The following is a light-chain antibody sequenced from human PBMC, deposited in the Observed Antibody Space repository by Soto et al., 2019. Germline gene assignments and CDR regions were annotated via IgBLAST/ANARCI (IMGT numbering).Light chain of an antibody. Sequence: QSVLTQPASVSGSPEQSITISCTGTSSDVGNYNIVSWYQQHPGKAPKVMIYEGSKRPSGVSNRFSGSKSGNTASLTISGLQAEDEADYYCCSYAGRSTPVVFGGGTKLTVL. CDR1: SSDVGNYNI. CDR2: EGS. CDR3: CSYAGRSTPVV. V-gene: IGLV2-23*01. J-gene: IGLJ2*01.